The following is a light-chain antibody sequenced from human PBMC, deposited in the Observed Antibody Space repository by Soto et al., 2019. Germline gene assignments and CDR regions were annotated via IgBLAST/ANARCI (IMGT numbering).Light chain of an antibody. CDR1: QSVSSN. CDR2: GAS. V-gene: IGKV3-15*01. Sequence: EIVMTQSPVSLSVSPGERATLSCRASQSVSSNLAWFQQKPGQAPRLLIYGASTRATGTPARFSGSGSGTEFTLTISILQSEDFAIYYCQQYNSWPPYTFGQGTKLEIK. CDR3: QQYNSWPPYT. J-gene: IGKJ2*01.